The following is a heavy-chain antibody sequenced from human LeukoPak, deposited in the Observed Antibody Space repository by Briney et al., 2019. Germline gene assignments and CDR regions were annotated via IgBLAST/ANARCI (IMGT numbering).Heavy chain of an antibody. V-gene: IGHV6-1*01. CDR1: GDSVSSNSAA. CDR3: ARAGLLWFGELLLLDY. Sequence: SQTLSLTCAISGDSVSSNSAAWNWIRQSPSRGLEWLGRTYYRSKWYNDYAVSVKSRITINPDTSKNQFSLQLNSATPEDTAVYYCARAGLLWFGELLLLDYWGQGTLVTVSS. CDR2: TYYRSKWYN. D-gene: IGHD3-10*01. J-gene: IGHJ4*02.